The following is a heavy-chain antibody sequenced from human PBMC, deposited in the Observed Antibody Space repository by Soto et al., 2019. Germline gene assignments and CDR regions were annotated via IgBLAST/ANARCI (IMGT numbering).Heavy chain of an antibody. CDR3: ARVNRSWLDP. CDR1: CGSISRYY. Sequence: SEALSLTCTVSCGSISRYYWSWIRQPPGKGLEWIGYIYYSGSTNYNPSLKSRVTISVDTSKNQFSLKLSSVTAADTAVYYCARVNRSWLDPWGQGTLVTVS. CDR2: IYYSGST. V-gene: IGHV4-59*01. J-gene: IGHJ5*02.